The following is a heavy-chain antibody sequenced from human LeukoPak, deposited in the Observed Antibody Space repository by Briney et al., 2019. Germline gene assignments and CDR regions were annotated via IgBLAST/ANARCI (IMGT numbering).Heavy chain of an antibody. CDR3: AARTMVRGVYYFDY. CDR2: IYHSGST. D-gene: IGHD3-10*01. J-gene: IGHJ4*02. CDR1: GGSISSGGYY. V-gene: IGHV4-30-2*01. Sequence: SETLSLTCTVSGGSISSGGYYWSWTRQPPGKGLEWIGYIYHSGSTYYNPSLKSRVTISVDRSKNQFSLKPSSVTAADTAVYYCAARTMVRGVYYFDYWGQGTLVTVSS.